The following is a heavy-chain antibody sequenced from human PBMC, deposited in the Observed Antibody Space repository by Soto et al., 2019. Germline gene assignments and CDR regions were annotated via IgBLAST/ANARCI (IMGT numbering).Heavy chain of an antibody. V-gene: IGHV4-39*01. CDR2: IYYSGST. CDR1: CGSISSSSYY. D-gene: IGHD3-10*01. J-gene: IGHJ6*02. CDR3: ASLVRGGHYGMDV. Sequence: SETLSLTCTFSCGSISSSSYYWGWIRQPPGKGLEWIGSIYYSGSTYYNPSLKSRVTISVDTSKNQFSLKLSSVTAADTAVYYCASLVRGGHYGMDVWGQGTTVTVSS.